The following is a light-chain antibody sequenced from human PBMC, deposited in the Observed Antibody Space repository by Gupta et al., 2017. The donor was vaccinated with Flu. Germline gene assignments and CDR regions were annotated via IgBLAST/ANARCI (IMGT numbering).Light chain of an antibody. J-gene: IGLJ3*02. V-gene: IGLV1-40*01. Sequence: QSVLTQPPSVSAAPGQRVTISCTVRSSNIGAGYDVHWYQQLPGTAPNLLIYGNSNRPSGVPDRFSVSKSGSSASLAITGLQAEDEADYYCQSYDSSLSGSKVFGGGTKQTVL. CDR2: GNS. CDR1: SSNIGAGYD. CDR3: QSYDSSLSGSKV.